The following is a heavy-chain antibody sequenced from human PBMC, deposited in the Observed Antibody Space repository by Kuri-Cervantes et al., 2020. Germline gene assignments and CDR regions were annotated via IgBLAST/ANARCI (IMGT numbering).Heavy chain of an antibody. CDR2: IYYSGST. CDR3: ARSGLWFGTPYYFDY. D-gene: IGHD3-10*01. J-gene: IGHJ4*02. CDR1: GFTFSSY. V-gene: IGHV4-59*12. Sequence: GSLRLSCAASGFTFSSYWSWIRQPPGKGLEWIGYIYYSGSTNYNPSLKSRVTISVDTSKNRFSLKLSSVTAADTAVYYCARSGLWFGTPYYFDYWGQGTLVTVSS.